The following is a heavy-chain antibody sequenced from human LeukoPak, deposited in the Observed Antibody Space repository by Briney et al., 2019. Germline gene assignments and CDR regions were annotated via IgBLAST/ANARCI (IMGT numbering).Heavy chain of an antibody. CDR1: GFTFSSYI. CDR3: ASPITYSSYYGMDV. D-gene: IGHD6-13*01. J-gene: IGHJ6*04. CDR2: ISSSSSYI. V-gene: IGHV3-21*01. Sequence: GGSLRLSCAASGFTFSSYIMNWVRQAPGKGLEWVSSISSSSSYIYYADSVKGRFTISRDNAKNSLYLQMNSLRAEDTAVYYCASPITYSSYYGMDVWGEGTTVTVSS.